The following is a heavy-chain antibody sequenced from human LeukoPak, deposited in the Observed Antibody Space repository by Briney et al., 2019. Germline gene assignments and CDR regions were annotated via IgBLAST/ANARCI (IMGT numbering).Heavy chain of an antibody. V-gene: IGHV4-30-4*01. CDR3: ARARENDFWNFDY. CDR2: IYYSGST. CDR1: GGSISSGDYY. J-gene: IGHJ4*02. Sequence: SETLSLTCTVSGGSISSGDYYWSWIRQPPGKGLEWIGYIYYSGSTYYDPSLKSRVTISVDTSKNQFSLKLSSVTAADTAVYYYARARENDFWNFDYWGQGTLVTVSS. D-gene: IGHD3-3*01.